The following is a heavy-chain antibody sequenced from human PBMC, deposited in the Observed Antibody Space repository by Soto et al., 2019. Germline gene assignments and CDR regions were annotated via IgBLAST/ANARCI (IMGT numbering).Heavy chain of an antibody. Sequence: EVQLVESGGGLVQPGGSLRLSCAASGFTVSSNYMSWVRQAPGKGLEWVSVIYSGGSTYYADSVKGRFTISRDNSKNTLYLQMNSLRAEDTAVYYCARGLSGWYSREPYFDYWGQGTLVTVSS. J-gene: IGHJ4*02. CDR3: ARGLSGWYSREPYFDY. CDR1: GFTVSSNY. CDR2: IYSGGST. D-gene: IGHD6-19*01. V-gene: IGHV3-66*01.